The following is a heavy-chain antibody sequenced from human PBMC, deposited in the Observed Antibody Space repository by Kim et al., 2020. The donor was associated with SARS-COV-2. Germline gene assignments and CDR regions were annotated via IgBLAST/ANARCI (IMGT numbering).Heavy chain of an antibody. Sequence: YAQKLQGRVTMTRTTSISTAYMELSSLGSEDTAVYYCARIRGYYSYGMDVWGQGTTVTVSS. J-gene: IGHJ6*02. D-gene: IGHD3-10*01. V-gene: IGHV1-8*01. CDR3: ARIRGYYSYGMDV.